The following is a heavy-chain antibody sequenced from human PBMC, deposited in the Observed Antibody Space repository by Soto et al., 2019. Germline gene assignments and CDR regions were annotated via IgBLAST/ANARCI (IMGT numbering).Heavy chain of an antibody. D-gene: IGHD6-13*01. CDR3: AREGYSSSWLYYYGMDV. CDR2: ISSSSSTI. J-gene: IGHJ6*02. CDR1: GFTFSSYS. Sequence: GGSLRLSCAASGFTFSSYSMNWVRQAPGKGLEWVSYISSSSSTIYYADSVKGRFTISRDNAKNSLYLQMNSLRAEDTAVYYCAREGYSSSWLYYYGMDVWGQGTTVTVSS. V-gene: IGHV3-48*01.